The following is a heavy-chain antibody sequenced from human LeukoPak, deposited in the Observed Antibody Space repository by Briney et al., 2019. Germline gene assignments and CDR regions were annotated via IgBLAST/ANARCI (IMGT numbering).Heavy chain of an antibody. CDR2: VNPNSGGT. D-gene: IGHD5-18*01. CDR1: GYTFTGYY. J-gene: IGHJ3*02. Sequence: ASVKVSCKASGYTFTGYYMHWVRQAPGQGLEWMGWVNPNSGGTNYAQKFQGRVTMTRDTSISTAYMELSRLRSDDTAVYYCAVIQLWLLDAFDIWGQGTMVTVSS. V-gene: IGHV1-2*02. CDR3: AVIQLWLLDAFDI.